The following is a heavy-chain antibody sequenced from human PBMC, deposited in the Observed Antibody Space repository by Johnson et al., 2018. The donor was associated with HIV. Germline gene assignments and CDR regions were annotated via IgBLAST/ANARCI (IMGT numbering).Heavy chain of an antibody. J-gene: IGHJ3*02. CDR3: AKGGIDAFDI. CDR2: IRYSGDTT. Sequence: VQLVESGGGLVQPGGSLRISCAASGFDFKSYAMTWVRQAPGKGLEWVSSIRYSGDTTYYADSVKDRFTISRDNSKNTVYLEMNSLRAEDTAVYYCAKGGIDAFDIWGQGTMVTVSS. V-gene: IGHV3-23*04. D-gene: IGHD6-25*01. CDR1: GFDFKSYA.